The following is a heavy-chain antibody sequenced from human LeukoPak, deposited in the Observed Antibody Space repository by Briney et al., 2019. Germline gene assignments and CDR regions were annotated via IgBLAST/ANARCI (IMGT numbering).Heavy chain of an antibody. D-gene: IGHD3-10*01. J-gene: IGHJ3*02. CDR3: ARDRGYYGSGSALGDAFDI. CDR1: GYTFTGYY. CDR2: INPNSGGT. V-gene: IGHV1-2*02. Sequence: ASVKVSCKASGYTFTGYYMHWVRQAPGQGREWMGWINPNSGGTNYAQKFQGRVTMTRDTSISTAYMELSRLRSEDTAVYYCARDRGYYGSGSALGDAFDIWGQGTMVTVSS.